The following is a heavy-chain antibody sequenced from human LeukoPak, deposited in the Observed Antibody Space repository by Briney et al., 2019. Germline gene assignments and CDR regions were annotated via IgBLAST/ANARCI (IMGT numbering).Heavy chain of an antibody. Sequence: SETLSLTCAVYGGSFSGYYWSWIRQPPGKGLEWIGEINHSGSTNYNPSLKSRVTISVDTSKNQFSLKLSSVTAADTAVYYCARGHYYGDYAHWGQGTLVTVSS. CDR1: GGSFSGYY. D-gene: IGHD4-17*01. CDR3: ARGHYYGDYAH. V-gene: IGHV4-34*01. J-gene: IGHJ4*02. CDR2: INHSGST.